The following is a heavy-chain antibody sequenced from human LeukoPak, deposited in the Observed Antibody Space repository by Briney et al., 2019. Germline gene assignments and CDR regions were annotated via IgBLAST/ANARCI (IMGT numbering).Heavy chain of an antibody. CDR2: ISTTNTM. V-gene: IGHV3-11*01. CDR3: AREGPPFDS. CDR1: GFTFTDYY. J-gene: IGHJ4*02. Sequence: GGSLRLSCAASGFTFTDYYMSWIRQAPGKGLEWVAYISTTNTMSYSDSVKGRFTISRENAKNSLYLQMSSLRADDTAVYYCAREGPPFDSWGQGALVTVSS.